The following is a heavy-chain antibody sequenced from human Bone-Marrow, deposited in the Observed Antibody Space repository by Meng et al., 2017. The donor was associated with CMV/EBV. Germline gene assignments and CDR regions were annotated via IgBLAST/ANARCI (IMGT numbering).Heavy chain of an antibody. CDR3: TRDEFVLRFLDNNYYGMAV. V-gene: IGHV3-49*04. CDR2: IRSKTHGGTT. Sequence: GESLKIPGITSGFSFRDYAMSWVRQAPGKGLEWVGFIRSKTHGGTTEYAASVKGRFTISRDDSKSIASLQMNSLKTEDTVFYCCTRDEFVLRFLDNNYYGMAVWGQGTTVTVSS. D-gene: IGHD3-3*01. J-gene: IGHJ6*02. CDR1: GFSFRDYA.